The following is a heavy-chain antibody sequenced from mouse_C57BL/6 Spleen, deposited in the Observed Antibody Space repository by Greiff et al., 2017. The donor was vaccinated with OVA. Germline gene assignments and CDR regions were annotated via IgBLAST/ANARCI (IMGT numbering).Heavy chain of an antibody. Sequence: LVESGAELVKPGASVKMSCKASGYTFTTYPIEWMKQNHGKSLAWIGNFHPYNDDTKYNEKFKGKATLTVEKSSSTVYLELSRLTSDDSAVYYCARGNWDVDYFDYWGQGTTLTVSS. CDR2: FHPYNDDT. J-gene: IGHJ2*01. CDR3: ARGNWDVDYFDY. V-gene: IGHV1-47*01. CDR1: GYTFTTYP. D-gene: IGHD4-1*01.